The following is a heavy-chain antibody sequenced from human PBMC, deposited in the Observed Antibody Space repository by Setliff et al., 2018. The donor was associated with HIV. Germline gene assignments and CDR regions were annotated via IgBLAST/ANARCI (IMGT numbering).Heavy chain of an antibody. CDR3: AQLHSGTQIIQH. CDR1: GFPFTTYR. D-gene: IGHD1-26*01. V-gene: IGHV5-51*01. CDR2: IYPGDSDT. Sequence: GESLKISCQAFGFPFTTYRISWVRQMPGKGLEWMGIIYPGDSDTRYSPSFQGQVTISADKSISTAYLQWSSLKASDTAMYYCAQLHSGTQIIQHWGQGTLVTVSS. J-gene: IGHJ1*01.